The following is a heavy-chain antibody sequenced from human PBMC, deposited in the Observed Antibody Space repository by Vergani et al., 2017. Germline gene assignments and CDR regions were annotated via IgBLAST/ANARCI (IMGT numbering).Heavy chain of an antibody. CDR1: GGSISSGGYS. CDR3: ARAVEMATIPYFDY. CDR2: IYHSGST. D-gene: IGHD5-24*01. Sequence: QLQLQESGSGLVKPSQTLSLTCAVSGGSISSGGYSWSWIRQPPGKGLEWIGYIYHSGSTYYNPSLKSRVTISVDRSKNQFSLKLSSVTAADTAVYCCARAVEMATIPYFDYWGQGTLVTVSS. J-gene: IGHJ4*02. V-gene: IGHV4-30-2*01.